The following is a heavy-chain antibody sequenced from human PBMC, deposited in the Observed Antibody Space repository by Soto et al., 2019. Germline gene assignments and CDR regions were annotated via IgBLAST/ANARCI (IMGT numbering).Heavy chain of an antibody. D-gene: IGHD2-2*01. CDR2: IYYSGST. V-gene: IGHV4-39*01. CDR3: ARLSITKNWFDP. Sequence: QLQLQESGPGLVKPSETLSLTCTVSGGSISSSSYYWGWIRQPPGKGLEWIGSIYYSGSTYYNPSLESRVTISVDTSKNQFSLKLSSVTAADTAVYYCARLSITKNWFDPWGQGTLVTVSS. J-gene: IGHJ5*02. CDR1: GGSISSSSYY.